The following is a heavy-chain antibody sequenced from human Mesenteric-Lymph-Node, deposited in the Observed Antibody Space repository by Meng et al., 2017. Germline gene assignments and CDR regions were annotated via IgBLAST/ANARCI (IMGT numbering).Heavy chain of an antibody. J-gene: IGHJ4*02. CDR3: AREGRSHQVGVSVY. D-gene: IGHD2-21*01. Sequence: QVPVQASGPGRVKPSQTLSLTSTVSGGSISSSNYYWSWIRQPPGKGLEWSGHIYNSGSTYYNPSLKSRITISVDTSKNQFSLKLRFVTAADTAVYYCAREGRSHQVGVSVYWGQGNLVTVSS. CDR1: GGSISSSNYY. V-gene: IGHV4-30-4*01. CDR2: IYNSGST.